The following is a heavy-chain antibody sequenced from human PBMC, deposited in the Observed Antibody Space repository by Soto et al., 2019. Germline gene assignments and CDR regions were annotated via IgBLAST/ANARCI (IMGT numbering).Heavy chain of an antibody. CDR3: VRDGSKSLRDWFDP. CDR1: GGSISKFY. J-gene: IGHJ5*02. V-gene: IGHV4-4*07. CDR2: VYATGST. Sequence: SETLSLTCNVSGGSISKFYWAWIRKTAGNGLEWMGRVYATGSTDYNPSLRSRVAMSVDISKKTFSLRLRSVTGADSGVYYCVRDGSKSLRDWFDPWGQGILVTVSS.